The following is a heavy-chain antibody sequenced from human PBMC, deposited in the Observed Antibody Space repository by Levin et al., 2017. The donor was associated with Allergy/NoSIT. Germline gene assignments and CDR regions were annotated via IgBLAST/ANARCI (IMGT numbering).Heavy chain of an antibody. CDR1: GYTLTELS. CDR2: FDPEDGET. V-gene: IGHV1-24*01. D-gene: IGHD5-12*01. Sequence: ASVKVSCKVSGYTLTELSMHWVRQAPGKGLEWMGGFDPEDGETIYAQKFQGRVTMTEDTSTDTAYMELSSLRSEDTAVYYCATLGPKGRYSGYDAGWYFDLWGRGTLVTVSS. J-gene: IGHJ2*01. CDR3: ATLGPKGRYSGYDAGWYFDL.